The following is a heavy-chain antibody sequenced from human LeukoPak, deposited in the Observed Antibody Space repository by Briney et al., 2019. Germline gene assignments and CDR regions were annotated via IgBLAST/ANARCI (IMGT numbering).Heavy chain of an antibody. CDR3: ARAPPRLAAAGRSRFDY. Sequence: SETLSLTCTVSGGSISSYYWSWIRQPPGKGLEWIGYIYYSGSTNYNPSLKSRVTISVDTSKNQFSLKLSSVTAADTAVYYCARAPPRLAAAGRSRFDYWGQGTLVTVSS. D-gene: IGHD6-13*01. CDR2: IYYSGST. J-gene: IGHJ4*02. CDR1: GGSISSYY. V-gene: IGHV4-59*12.